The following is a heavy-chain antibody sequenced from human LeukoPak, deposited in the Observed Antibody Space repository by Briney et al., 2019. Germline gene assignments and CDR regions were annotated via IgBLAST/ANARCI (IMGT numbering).Heavy chain of an antibody. V-gene: IGHV1-46*01. D-gene: IGHD3-10*01. CDR3: ARDSLPHYYTSGSQNPADY. CDR2: INPSGGST. CDR1: GYTLTSYR. J-gene: IGHJ4*02. Sequence: ASVKVSCRASGYTLTSYRIQWVRQAPGQGLEWMGVINPSGGSTSYTQKFQGRVTMTRDTSTSTAYMELSSLTSEDTAVYYCARDSLPHYYTSGSQNPADYWGQGTLVTVSS.